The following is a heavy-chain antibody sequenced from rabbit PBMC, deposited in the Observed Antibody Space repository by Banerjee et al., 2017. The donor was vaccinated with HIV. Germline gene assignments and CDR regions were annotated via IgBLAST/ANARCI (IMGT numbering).Heavy chain of an antibody. CDR1: GFPFSDKYG. V-gene: IGHV1S45*01. D-gene: IGHD6-1*01. CDR3: ARGAGYAAYAFNL. CDR2: INTSSGNT. J-gene: IGHJ4*01. Sequence: QEQLEESGGGRVKLGRSLKLPCTPSGFPFSDKYGMCWVRQAPGKGLEWIGCINTSSGNTVYASWAKGRFTISKTSSTTVTLQMTSLTAADTATYFCARGAGYAAYAFNLWGPGTLVTVS.